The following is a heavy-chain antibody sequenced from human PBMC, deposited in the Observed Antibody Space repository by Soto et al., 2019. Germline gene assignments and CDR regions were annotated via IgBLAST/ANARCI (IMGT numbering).Heavy chain of an antibody. CDR3: AKGVPGIAVAGTGYFQH. J-gene: IGHJ1*01. CDR1: GFTFSSYA. CDR2: ISGSGDRT. D-gene: IGHD6-19*01. V-gene: IGHV3-23*01. Sequence: EVQLLESGGGLVQPGGSLRLSCAASGFTFSSYAMSWVRQAPGKGLEWVSGISGSGDRTYYADSVKGRFTISRDNSKKTLYLQMNSLRAEDTAVYDCAKGVPGIAVAGTGYFQHWGQGTMVTVSS.